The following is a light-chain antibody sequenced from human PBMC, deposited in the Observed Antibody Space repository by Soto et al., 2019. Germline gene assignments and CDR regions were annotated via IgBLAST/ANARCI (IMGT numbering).Light chain of an antibody. CDR1: QGISNY. J-gene: IGKJ4*01. CDR3: LKYNSAPRLT. Sequence: DIQMTQSPSSLSASVGDRVTITCRASQGISNYLAWYQQKPGKVPKLLIYAASTLQSGVPSRFSGSGSGTDFTLTISSLQPEDVATYYCLKYNSAPRLTFGGGTKVEIK. V-gene: IGKV1-27*01. CDR2: AAS.